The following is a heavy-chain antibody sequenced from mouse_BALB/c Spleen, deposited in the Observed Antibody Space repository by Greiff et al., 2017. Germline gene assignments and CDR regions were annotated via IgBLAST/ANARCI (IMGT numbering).Heavy chain of an antibody. CDR1: GFSLTSYG. Sequence: VQLVESRPGLVQPSQSLSITCTVSGFSLTSYGVHWVRQSPGKGLEWLGVIWSGGSTDYNAAFISRLSISKDNSKSQVFFKMNSLQANDTAIYYCARDRYGLYAMDYWGQGTSVTVSS. J-gene: IGHJ4*01. V-gene: IGHV2-2*02. CDR2: IWSGGST. D-gene: IGHD1-1*02. CDR3: ARDRYGLYAMDY.